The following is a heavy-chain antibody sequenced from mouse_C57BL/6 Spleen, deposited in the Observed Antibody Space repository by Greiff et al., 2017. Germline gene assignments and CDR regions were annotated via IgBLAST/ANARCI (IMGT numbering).Heavy chain of an antibody. J-gene: IGHJ2*01. Sequence: EVQVVESGAELVRPGASVKLSCTASGFNIKDDYMHWVKQRPEQGLEWIGWIDPENGDTEYASKFQGKATITADTSSNTAYLQLSSLTSEDTAVYYCTYDYSLDYWGQGTTLTVSS. V-gene: IGHV14-4*01. D-gene: IGHD2-4*01. CDR1: GFNIKDDY. CDR3: TYDYSLDY. CDR2: IDPENGDT.